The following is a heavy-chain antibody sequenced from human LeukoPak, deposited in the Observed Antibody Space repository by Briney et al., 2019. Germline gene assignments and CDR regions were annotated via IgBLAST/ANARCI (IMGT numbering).Heavy chain of an antibody. CDR2: ISSTSDYT. CDR3: GRYGYWSGYTDAFDY. D-gene: IGHD2-15*01. CDR1: GFTFSSYA. Sequence: PAGSLRLSCTASGFTFSSYAMHWLRQAPGQGLVWLSSISSTSDYTSYADSLKGRITISRDNAKNTLFLQLNTLRAEDTATYFCGRYGYWSGYTDAFDYWGQGTLVIVSS. V-gene: IGHV3-21*06. J-gene: IGHJ4*03.